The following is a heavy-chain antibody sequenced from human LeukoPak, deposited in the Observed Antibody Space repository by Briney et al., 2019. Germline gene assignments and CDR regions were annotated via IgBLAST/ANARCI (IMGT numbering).Heavy chain of an antibody. D-gene: IGHD3-9*01. CDR3: ARGRRYFDWLPYDY. J-gene: IGHJ4*02. CDR2: INHSGST. CDR1: GGSFSGYY. V-gene: IGHV4-34*01. Sequence: PSETLSLTCAVYGGSFSGYYWSWIRQPPGKGLEWIGEINHSGSTNYNPSLKSRVTISVDTSKNQISLKLSSVTAADTAVYYCARGRRYFDWLPYDYWGQGTLVTVSS.